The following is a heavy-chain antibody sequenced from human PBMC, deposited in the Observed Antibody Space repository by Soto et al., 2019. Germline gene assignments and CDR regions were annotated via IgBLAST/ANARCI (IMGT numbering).Heavy chain of an antibody. CDR1: GYTFTSHY. Sequence: QVQVVQSGAEVKKPGASVKVSCKASGYTFTSHYINWVRQAPGQGLEWRGVIDPSRGVTSFAQKLPGIVAMSRETATSTVYMELRSMRSEDTAVYYCAMSGCGGDCSFVYWCQGPLVTASS. D-gene: IGHD2-21*02. J-gene: IGHJ4*02. CDR3: AMSGCGGDCSFVY. V-gene: IGHV1-46*01. CDR2: IDPSRGVT.